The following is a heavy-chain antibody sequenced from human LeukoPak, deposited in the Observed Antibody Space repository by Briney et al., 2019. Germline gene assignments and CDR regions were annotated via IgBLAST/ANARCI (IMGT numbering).Heavy chain of an antibody. CDR1: GFTFSSYW. J-gene: IGHJ4*02. Sequence: GGSLRLSCAASGFTFSSYWMSWVRQAPGKGLEWVANIKQDGSEKYYVDSVKGRFTISRDNAKNSLYLQMNSLRAEDTAVYYCARAEYYYDSSGYYRTYYFDYWGQGTLVTVSS. CDR2: IKQDGSEK. V-gene: IGHV3-7*01. CDR3: ARAEYYYDSSGYYRTYYFDY. D-gene: IGHD3-22*01.